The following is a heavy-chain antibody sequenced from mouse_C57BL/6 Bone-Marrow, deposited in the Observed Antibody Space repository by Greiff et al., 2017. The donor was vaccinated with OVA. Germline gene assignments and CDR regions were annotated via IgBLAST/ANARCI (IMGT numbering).Heavy chain of an antibody. Sequence: QVQLQQSGPGLVAPSQSLSITCTVSGFSLTSYAISWVRQPPGKGLEWLGVIWTGGGTNYNSALKSRLSISKDNSKSQVFLKMNSLQTDDTARYYCARIYYYGSSYGKYFDVWGTGTTVTVSS. CDR2: IWTGGGT. CDR1: GFSLTSYA. CDR3: ARIYYYGSSYGKYFDV. J-gene: IGHJ1*03. V-gene: IGHV2-9-1*01. D-gene: IGHD1-1*01.